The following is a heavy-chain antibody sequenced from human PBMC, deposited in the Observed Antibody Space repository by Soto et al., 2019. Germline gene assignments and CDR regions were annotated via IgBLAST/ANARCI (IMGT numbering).Heavy chain of an antibody. CDR2: MNSNSGNT. J-gene: IGHJ6*02. Sequence: ASVKVSCKASGYTFTSYDINWVRQATGQGLEWMGWMNSNSGNTGYAQKFQGRVTMTRNTSISTAYMELSSLRSEDTAVYYCARGRVMAARSYYYDMDAWGQGTTVTVSS. D-gene: IGHD2-15*01. V-gene: IGHV1-8*01. CDR1: GYTFTSYD. CDR3: ARGRVMAARSYYYDMDA.